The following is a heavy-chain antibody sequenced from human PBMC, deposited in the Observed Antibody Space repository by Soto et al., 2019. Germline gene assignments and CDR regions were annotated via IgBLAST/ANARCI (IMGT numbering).Heavy chain of an antibody. Sequence: GGSLRLSCAASGFTFSSYSMNWFRQAPGQGMEWVSYISSSSSSYIYYADSVKGRFTISRDNAKNSLYLQMNSLRAEDTAVYYCARDQYYDFWSGYPGAPTSGMDVWGQGTTVTVSS. V-gene: IGHV3-21*05. CDR2: ISSSSSSYI. CDR1: GFTFSSYS. CDR3: ARDQYYDFWSGYPGAPTSGMDV. J-gene: IGHJ6*02. D-gene: IGHD3-3*01.